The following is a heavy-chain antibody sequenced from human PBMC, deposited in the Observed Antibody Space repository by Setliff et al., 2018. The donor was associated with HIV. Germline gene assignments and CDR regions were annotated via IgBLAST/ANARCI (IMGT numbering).Heavy chain of an antibody. V-gene: IGHV4-39*07. J-gene: IGHJ4*02. Sequence: SETLSLTCTVSGGSISSSSYYWGWIRQPPGKGLEWIGSIYYSGSTYYNPSLKSRVTISVDTSKNQFSLKLSSVTAADTAVYYCARLPAADGTVDYWGQGTLVTVSS. D-gene: IGHD6-13*01. CDR3: ARLPAADGTVDY. CDR2: IYYSGST. CDR1: GGSISSSSYY.